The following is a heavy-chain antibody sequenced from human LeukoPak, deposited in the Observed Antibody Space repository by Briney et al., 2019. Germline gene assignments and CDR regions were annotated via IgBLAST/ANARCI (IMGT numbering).Heavy chain of an antibody. V-gene: IGHV1-18*01. CDR2: ISTNSGNT. CDR3: ARDKDHAFDI. Sequence: ASVKVSCKASGYTFTTNGISWVRQAPGQGLEWMGWISTNSGNTNYAKKVQGRITLATDTSTRTAYMELRSLRSDDTAVYYCARDKDHAFDIWGQGTMVTVSS. J-gene: IGHJ3*02. CDR1: GYTFTTNG.